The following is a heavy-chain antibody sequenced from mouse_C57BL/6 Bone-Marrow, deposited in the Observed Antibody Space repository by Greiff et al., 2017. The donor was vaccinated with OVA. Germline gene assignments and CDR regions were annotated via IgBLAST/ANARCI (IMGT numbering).Heavy chain of an antibody. Sequence: SGPELVKPGASVKISCKASGYSFTGYYMNWVKQSPEKSLEWIGEINPSTGGTTYNQKFKAKATLTVDKSSSTAYMQLKSLTSEDSAVYYCARDFLLAYWGQGTLVTVSA. V-gene: IGHV1-42*01. CDR1: GYSFTGYY. D-gene: IGHD1-1*01. J-gene: IGHJ3*01. CDR3: ARDFLLAY. CDR2: INPSTGGT.